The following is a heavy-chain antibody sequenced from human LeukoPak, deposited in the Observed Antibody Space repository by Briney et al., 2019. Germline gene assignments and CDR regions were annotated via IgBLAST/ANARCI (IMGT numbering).Heavy chain of an antibody. J-gene: IGHJ4*02. Sequence: SETLSLTCSVSGDSLSGYWWTWIRQPPGKGLEWIGIIYYTGSTNYNPSLKRRVTLSADTSKNQFSLKLTSVTAADTAVYYCTRRRYYDPLGLDFWGQGTLVTVSS. CDR3: TRRRYYDPLGLDF. CDR2: IYYTGST. V-gene: IGHV4-59*12. D-gene: IGHD3-22*01. CDR1: GDSLSGYW.